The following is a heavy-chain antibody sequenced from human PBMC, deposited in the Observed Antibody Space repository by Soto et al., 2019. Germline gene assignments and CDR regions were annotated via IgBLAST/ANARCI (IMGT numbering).Heavy chain of an antibody. CDR3: ARGGYCTNGVCQNFDY. CDR1: GGTFSSYA. J-gene: IGHJ4*02. V-gene: IGHV1-69*13. CDR2: IIPIFGTA. D-gene: IGHD2-8*01. Sequence: ASVKVSCKASGGTFSSYAISWVRQAPGQGLEWMGGIIPIFGTANYAQKFQGRVTITADESTSTAYMELSSLRSEDTAVYYCARGGYCTNGVCQNFDYWGQGTLVTVSS.